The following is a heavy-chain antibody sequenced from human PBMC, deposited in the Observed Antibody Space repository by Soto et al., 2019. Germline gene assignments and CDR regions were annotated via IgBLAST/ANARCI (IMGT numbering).Heavy chain of an antibody. CDR2: VHSSGRI. Sequence: SETLSLTCTVSGDSISSGGYYWNWIRQHPERGLEWIGYVHSSGRIYYNSSLKSRVTISFDASENQFSLNVRSVTAADAAVYYCARDRLSRIVPVGMDVSGQGTTVTVSS. CDR3: ARDRLSRIVPVGMDV. J-gene: IGHJ6*02. D-gene: IGHD2-21*01. CDR1: GDSISSGGYY. V-gene: IGHV4-31*03.